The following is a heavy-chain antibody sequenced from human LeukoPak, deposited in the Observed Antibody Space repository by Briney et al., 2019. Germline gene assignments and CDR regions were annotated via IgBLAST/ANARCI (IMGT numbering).Heavy chain of an antibody. V-gene: IGHV3-23*01. Sequence: GGSLRLSCAASGFTFSSYAMSWLRQAPGKGAEGGSGIRTYAASTYYVYSVQARFTISRNNFKNTLSLQMNSLRAEDTAVYYCANRGSVGTLGHFDYWGQGTLVTVSS. CDR3: ANRGSVGTLGHFDY. CDR1: GFTFSSYA. J-gene: IGHJ4*02. CDR2: IRTYAAST. D-gene: IGHD5-12*01.